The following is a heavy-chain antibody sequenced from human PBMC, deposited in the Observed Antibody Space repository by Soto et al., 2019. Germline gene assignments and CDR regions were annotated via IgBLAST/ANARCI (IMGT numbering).Heavy chain of an antibody. J-gene: IGHJ4*02. CDR1: GGSISSSNW. D-gene: IGHD5-12*01. Sequence: PSETLSLTCAVSGGSISSSNWWSWVRQPPGKGLEWIGESYHSGSTNYNPSLKSRVTISVDKSKNQFSLKLSSVTAADTAVYYCASASRDGYNYGSDYWGQGTLVTVSS. CDR2: SYHSGST. V-gene: IGHV4-4*02. CDR3: ASASRDGYNYGSDY.